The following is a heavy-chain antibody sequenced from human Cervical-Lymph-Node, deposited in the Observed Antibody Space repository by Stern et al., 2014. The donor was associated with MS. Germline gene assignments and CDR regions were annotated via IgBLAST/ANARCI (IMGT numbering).Heavy chain of an antibody. J-gene: IGHJ4*02. V-gene: IGHV1-69*01. CDR1: GGTFSSYA. Sequence: VQLVESGAEVKKPGSSVKVSCKASGGTFSSYAISWGRQAPGQGLEWMGGIIPIFGTANDAQKFPGGVPITADESTSTAYMELSSLRSEDTAVYYRAREGAAAGTFDYWGQGTLVTVSS. CDR3: AREGAAAGTFDY. CDR2: IIPIFGTA. D-gene: IGHD6-13*01.